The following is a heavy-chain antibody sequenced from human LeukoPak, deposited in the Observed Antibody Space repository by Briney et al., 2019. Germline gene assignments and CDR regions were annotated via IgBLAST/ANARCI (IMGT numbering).Heavy chain of an antibody. CDR2: ISGSGGST. D-gene: IGHD2-2*01. CDR1: GFTFSSYA. CDR3: AKDSGPYCSSTSCYGFDY. V-gene: IGHV3-23*01. J-gene: IGHJ4*02. Sequence: GGSLRLSCAASGFTFSSYAMSWVCQAPGKGLEWVSAISGSGGSTYYADSVKGRFTISRDNSKNTLYLQMNSLRAEDTAVYYCAKDSGPYCSSTSCYGFDYWGQGTLVTVSS.